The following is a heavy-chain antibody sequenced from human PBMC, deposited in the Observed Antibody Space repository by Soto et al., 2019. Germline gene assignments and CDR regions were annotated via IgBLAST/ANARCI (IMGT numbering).Heavy chain of an antibody. D-gene: IGHD3-9*01. CDR2: SNHSGST. Sequence: SETLSLTCAVYGGSFSGYYWSWSRQPPGKGLEWIGESNHSGSTNYNPSLKSRVTISVDTSKNQFSLKLSSVTAADTAVYYCARGDILTGYRPNDAFDIWGQGTMVTVSS. J-gene: IGHJ3*02. V-gene: IGHV4-34*01. CDR1: GGSFSGYY. CDR3: ARGDILTGYRPNDAFDI.